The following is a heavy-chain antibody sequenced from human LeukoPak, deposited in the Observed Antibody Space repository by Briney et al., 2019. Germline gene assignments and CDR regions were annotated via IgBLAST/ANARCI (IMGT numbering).Heavy chain of an antibody. D-gene: IGHD3-22*01. CDR2: ISSGSSYI. CDR3: ARETVVPEGYFDP. V-gene: IGHV3-21*01. J-gene: IGHJ2*01. CDR1: GFTFSSYS. Sequence: GGSLRLSCAASGFTFSSYSMNWVRQAPGKGLEWVSSISSGSSYIYYADSVKGRFTISRDNAKNSLYLQMNSLRAEDTAVYYCARETVVPEGYFDPWGRGTLVTVSS.